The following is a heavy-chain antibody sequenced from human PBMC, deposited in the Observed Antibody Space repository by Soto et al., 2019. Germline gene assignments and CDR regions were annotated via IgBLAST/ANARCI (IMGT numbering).Heavy chain of an antibody. CDR2: IYWDDDK. J-gene: IGHJ3*02. V-gene: IGHV2-5*02. CDR1: GFSLSTNGVS. CDR3: STNYNPSLKSRLTISVDTSKNQFSLKLTSVTAADTAVYYCAGLNFDILPAYYAFDI. Sequence: SGPTLVNPTETLTLTCTFSGFSLSTNGVSVGWIRQPPGKALEWLALIYWDDDKRYSPSLKTRLTVTKDTTKNQVVLTMKRMEYIGYISYSGSTNYNPSLKSRLTISVDTSKNQFSLKLTSVTAADTAVYYCAGLNFDILPAYYAFDIWGQGTMVTVSS. D-gene: IGHD1-26*01.